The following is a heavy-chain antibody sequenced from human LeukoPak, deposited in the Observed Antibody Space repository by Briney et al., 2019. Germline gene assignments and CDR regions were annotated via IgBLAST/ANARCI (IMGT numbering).Heavy chain of an antibody. CDR1: GGSISSGSYY. D-gene: IGHD3-22*01. CDR2: IYTSGST. V-gene: IGHV4-61*02. J-gene: IGHJ3*02. Sequence: KSSQTLSLTRTASGGSISSGSYYWSWIRQPAGKGLEWIGRIYTSGSTNYNPSLKSRVAISVDTSKNQFSLKLSSVTAADTAVYYCARDAVVIDAFDIWGQGTMVTVSS. CDR3: ARDAVVIDAFDI.